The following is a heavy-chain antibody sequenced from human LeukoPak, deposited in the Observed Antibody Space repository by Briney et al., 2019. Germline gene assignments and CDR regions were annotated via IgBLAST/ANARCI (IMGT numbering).Heavy chain of an antibody. Sequence: GASVKVSCKASGYTFTGYYVYWVRQAPGQGLEWMGWINPNSGATSYAQKFQGRVTMTRDTSIRTAYMELSGLRSDDTAVYYCARLDYGDYPYWGQGTLVTVSS. CDR3: ARLDYGDYPY. J-gene: IGHJ4*02. CDR2: INPNSGAT. D-gene: IGHD4-17*01. CDR1: GYTFTGYY. V-gene: IGHV1-2*02.